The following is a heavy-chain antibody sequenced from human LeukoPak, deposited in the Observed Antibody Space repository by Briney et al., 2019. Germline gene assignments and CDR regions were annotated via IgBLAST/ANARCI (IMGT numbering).Heavy chain of an antibody. V-gene: IGHV3-23*01. CDR2: IGGDGMT. CDR1: GFCLYTNS. D-gene: IGHD3-16*01. Sequence: GGSLRLSWTASGFCLYTNSMRWIRQAPGKGLEWVSGIGGDGMTHYAPSGKGRFTISRDNSMDTLYLQMNTLEAEDTAIYYCAEGLRFGGACEWWGLGTLVTVSS. CDR3: AEGLRFGGACEW. J-gene: IGHJ4*02.